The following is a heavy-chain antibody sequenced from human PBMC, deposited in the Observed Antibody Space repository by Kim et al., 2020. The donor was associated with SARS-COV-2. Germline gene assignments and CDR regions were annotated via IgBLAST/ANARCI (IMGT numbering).Heavy chain of an antibody. Sequence: GYTQKVQGRVTMTRNTSISTAYMELSSLRSEDTAVYYCATNYDILTGFDYWGQGTLVTVSS. D-gene: IGHD3-9*01. CDR3: ATNYDILTGFDY. V-gene: IGHV1-8*01. J-gene: IGHJ4*02.